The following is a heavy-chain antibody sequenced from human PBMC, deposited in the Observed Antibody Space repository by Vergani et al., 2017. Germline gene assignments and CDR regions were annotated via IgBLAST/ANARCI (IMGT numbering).Heavy chain of an antibody. CDR2: ISWNSGSI. Sequence: EVQLVESGGGLVQPGRSLRLSCAASGFTFDDYAMHWVRQAPGKGLEWVSGISWNSGSIGYADSVKGRFTISRDNAKNSLYLQMNSLRAEDTALYYCAKDFYGWGSYRPRAFDIWGQGTMVTVSS. J-gene: IGHJ3*02. CDR3: AKDFYGWGSYRPRAFDI. CDR1: GFTFDDYA. D-gene: IGHD3-16*02. V-gene: IGHV3-9*01.